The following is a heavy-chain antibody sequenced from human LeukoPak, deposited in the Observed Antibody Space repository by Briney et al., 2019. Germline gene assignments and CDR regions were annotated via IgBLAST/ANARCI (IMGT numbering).Heavy chain of an antibody. J-gene: IGHJ4*02. D-gene: IGHD3-22*01. V-gene: IGHV3-11*01. CDR1: GGSFSDYY. CDR2: ISSSGSTI. Sequence: LSLTCAVYGGSFSDYYMSWIRQAPGKGLEWVSYISSSGSTIYYADSVKGRFTISRDNAKNSLYLQMNSLRAEDTAVYYCARDDEYYYDSSGKYSRDWGQGTLVTVSS. CDR3: ARDDEYYYDSSGKYSRD.